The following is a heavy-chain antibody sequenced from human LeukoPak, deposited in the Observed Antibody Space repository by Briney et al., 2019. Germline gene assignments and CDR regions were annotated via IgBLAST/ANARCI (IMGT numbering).Heavy chain of an antibody. Sequence: PSQTLSLTCTVSGGSISSGSYYWSWIRQPAGKGLEWIGRIYTSGSTNYNPSLKSRVTISVDTSKNQFSLKLSSVTAADTAVYYCARGHLGNYYDSSGRNNWFDPWGQGTLVTVSS. CDR3: ARGHLGNYYDSSGRNNWFDP. CDR2: IYTSGST. D-gene: IGHD3-22*01. CDR1: GGSISSGSYY. V-gene: IGHV4-61*02. J-gene: IGHJ5*02.